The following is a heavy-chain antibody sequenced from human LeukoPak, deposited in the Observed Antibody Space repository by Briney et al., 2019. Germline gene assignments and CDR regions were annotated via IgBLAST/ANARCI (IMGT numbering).Heavy chain of an antibody. CDR2: IYPDDSDT. Sequence: GESLKISCKGGGYSFTTYWVAWVRRVPGKDLECMGIIYPDDSDTRYNPSFRGHVTISADKSINTAYLQWNSLRASDTAIYYCARLHTVVRFLDFWGHGTQVTVSS. V-gene: IGHV5-51*01. D-gene: IGHD2-21*01. J-gene: IGHJ4*01. CDR1: GYSFTTYW. CDR3: ARLHTVVRFLDF.